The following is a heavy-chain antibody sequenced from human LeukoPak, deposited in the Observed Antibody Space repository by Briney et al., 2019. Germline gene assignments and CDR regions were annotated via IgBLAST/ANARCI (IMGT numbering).Heavy chain of an antibody. CDR3: ATLDTKMEVGLD. J-gene: IGHJ4*02. Sequence: SETLSLTCTVSGGSISSYYWSWIRQPPGKGLEWIGYIYYSGSTNYNPPLKSRVTISVDTSKNQFSLKLSSVTAADTAVYYCATLDTKMEVGLDWGQGTLVTVSS. V-gene: IGHV4-59*01. CDR1: GGSISSYY. CDR2: IYYSGST. D-gene: IGHD3-16*01.